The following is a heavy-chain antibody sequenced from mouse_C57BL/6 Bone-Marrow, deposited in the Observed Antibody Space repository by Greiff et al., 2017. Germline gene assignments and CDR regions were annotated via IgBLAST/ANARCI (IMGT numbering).Heavy chain of an antibody. D-gene: IGHD1-1*01. Sequence: QVQLQQPGAELVKPGASVKLSCKASGYTFTSYWMRWVQQRPGQGLEWIGGIDPSDSSTNYNQKFKGKATLTVDTSSSTAYMQRSSLTSEDSAVYYCARGDYYGSPYAMDDWGQGTSVTVSS. CDR3: ARGDYYGSPYAMDD. V-gene: IGHV1-50*01. CDR1: GYTFTSYW. CDR2: IDPSDSST. J-gene: IGHJ4*01.